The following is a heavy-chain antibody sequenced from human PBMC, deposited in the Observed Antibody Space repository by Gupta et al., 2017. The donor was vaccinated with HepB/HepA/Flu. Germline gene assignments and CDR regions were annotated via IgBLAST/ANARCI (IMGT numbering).Heavy chain of an antibody. J-gene: IGHJ2*01. CDR1: GFTFSTYS. D-gene: IGHD6-19*01. CDR3: ARDLDSSGWYKYFDL. CDR2: ISSGSSYK. V-gene: IGHV3-21*01. Sequence: EVQVVESGGGLVKPGGSLRLSCAASGFTFSTYSINWVRQAPGKGLEWVSSISSGSSYKYYADSVKGRFTISRDNAKNSLYLQMNSLRAEDTAIYYCARDLDSSGWYKYFDLWGRGTLVTVSS.